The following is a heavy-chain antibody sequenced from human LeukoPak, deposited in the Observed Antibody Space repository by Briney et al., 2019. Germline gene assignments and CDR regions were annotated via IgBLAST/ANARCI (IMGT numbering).Heavy chain of an antibody. D-gene: IGHD3-16*01. CDR2: ILDSGYST. Sequence: GGSLRLSCAASGFTFSSYAMSWVRQAPGKGLEWVSGILDSGYSTYYANSVKGRFTISRDNANNTLYLQMNSLRAEDTAVYYCAKLGGHPLHNYYVGVWGKGTTVAVSS. V-gene: IGHV3-23*01. J-gene: IGHJ6*03. CDR1: GFTFSSYA. CDR3: AKLGGHPLHNYYVGV.